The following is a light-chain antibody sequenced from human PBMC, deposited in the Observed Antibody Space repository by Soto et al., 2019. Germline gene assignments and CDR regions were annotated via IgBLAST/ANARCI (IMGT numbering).Light chain of an antibody. V-gene: IGKV1-27*01. J-gene: IGKJ1*01. CDR2: TAS. Sequence: DIQMTQSPSSLSASVGDRVTITCRASQGISTYLAWYQQKPGKRPKLLIYTASILQSGVPSRFSGSGSGTDFTLTISSLQPEDIATYYCQKYDRAPWTFGQGTKVEIK. CDR3: QKYDRAPWT. CDR1: QGISTY.